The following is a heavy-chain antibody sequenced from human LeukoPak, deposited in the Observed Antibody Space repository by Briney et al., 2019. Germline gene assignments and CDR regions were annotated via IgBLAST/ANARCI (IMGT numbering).Heavy chain of an antibody. V-gene: IGHV1-69*01. CDR1: GGIFSSYA. CDR2: IIPIFGTA. Sequence: SVKVSCKASGGIFSSYAISWVRQAPGQGLEWMGGIIPIFGTANYAQKFQGRVTITADESTSTAYMELSSLRSEDTAVYYCARDHNSGLRYYYGMDVWGQGTTVTVSS. D-gene: IGHD6-19*01. J-gene: IGHJ6*02. CDR3: ARDHNSGLRYYYGMDV.